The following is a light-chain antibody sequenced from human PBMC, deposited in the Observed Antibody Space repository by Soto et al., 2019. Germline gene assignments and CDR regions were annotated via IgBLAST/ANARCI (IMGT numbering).Light chain of an antibody. V-gene: IGLV1-51*01. J-gene: IGLJ2*01. Sequence: QSVLTQPPSVSAAPGQKVTLSCSGSSSNIGNNYVSWYQQLPGTAPKLLIYANNKRPSGIPDRFSGSKSGTSATLGITGLQTGDEADYYCGTWDSSLSAVVFGGGTKLTVL. CDR1: SSNIGNNY. CDR3: GTWDSSLSAVV. CDR2: ANN.